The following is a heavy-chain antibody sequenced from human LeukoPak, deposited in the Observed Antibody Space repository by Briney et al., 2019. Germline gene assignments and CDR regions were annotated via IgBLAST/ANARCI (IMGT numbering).Heavy chain of an antibody. CDR3: ASYDSSGYYYTEEGLLYYFDY. CDR2: ISYDGSNK. Sequence: HPGGSLRLSCAASGFTFSSYGMHWVRQAPGKGLEWVAVISYDGSNKYYADSVKGRFTISRDNSKNTLYLQMNSLRAEDTAVYYCASYDSSGYYYTEEGLLYYFDYWGQGTLVTVSS. V-gene: IGHV3-30*03. D-gene: IGHD3-22*01. J-gene: IGHJ4*02. CDR1: GFTFSSYG.